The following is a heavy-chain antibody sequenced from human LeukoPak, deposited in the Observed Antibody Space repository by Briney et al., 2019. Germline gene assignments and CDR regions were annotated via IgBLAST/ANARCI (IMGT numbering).Heavy chain of an antibody. V-gene: IGHV3-53*01. CDR2: IYTGGST. J-gene: IGHJ6*02. CDR1: GFTVSSYY. CDR3: ARVGSGYYYSSPDGMDV. D-gene: IGHD3-22*01. Sequence: GGSLRLSCAASGFTVSSYYMSWVRQAPGKGLEWISVIYTGGSTYYADSVKGRFTISRDNSKNTLYLQMNSLRAEDTAAYYCARVGSGYYYSSPDGMDVWGQGTTVTVSS.